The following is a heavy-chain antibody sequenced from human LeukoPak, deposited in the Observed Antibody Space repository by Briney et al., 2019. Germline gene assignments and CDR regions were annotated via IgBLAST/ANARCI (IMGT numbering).Heavy chain of an antibody. Sequence: GESLKISCKSSGYTFTNYWIAWVRPMPGKGLERMGIIYPGDSGTRYSPSFQGQVTISADKSITTAYVQWNSLKAPDTAMYYCARLYTAQSPFDYWGQGTLVTVSS. D-gene: IGHD5-18*01. J-gene: IGHJ4*02. V-gene: IGHV5-51*01. CDR1: GYTFTNYW. CDR2: IYPGDSGT. CDR3: ARLYTAQSPFDY.